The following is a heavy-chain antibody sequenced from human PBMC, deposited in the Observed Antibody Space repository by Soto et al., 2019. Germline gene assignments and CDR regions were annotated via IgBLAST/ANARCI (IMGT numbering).Heavy chain of an antibody. D-gene: IGHD3-10*01. CDR3: ARAGYYYGSGSFHLFDP. Sequence: QVQLVQSGAEVKKPGASVKISCKASGYTLKSYYMQWVRHAPGQGLEWMGIINPSGGDTTYAQKFLGKVTMTRDTSTSTFDMVLNSLTAEDTAVYYCARAGYYYGSGSFHLFDPLGQGTPIPVSS. CDR1: GYTLKSYY. CDR2: INPSGGDT. J-gene: IGHJ5*02. V-gene: IGHV1-46*02.